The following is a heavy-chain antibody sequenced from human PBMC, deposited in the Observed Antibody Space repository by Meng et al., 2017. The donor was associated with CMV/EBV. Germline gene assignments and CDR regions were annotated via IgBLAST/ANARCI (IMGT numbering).Heavy chain of an antibody. J-gene: IGHJ1*01. D-gene: IGHD6-19*01. CDR2: INPNSGGT. CDR1: GYTFTGYY. V-gene: IGHV1-2*02. CDR3: ARDPSYSSGWYWFQH. Sequence: ASVKVSCKASGYTFTGYYMRWVRQAPGQGLEWMGWINPNSGGTNYAQKFQGRVTMTRDTSISTAYMELSRLRSDDTAVYYCARDPSYSSGWYWFQHWGQGTLVTVSS.